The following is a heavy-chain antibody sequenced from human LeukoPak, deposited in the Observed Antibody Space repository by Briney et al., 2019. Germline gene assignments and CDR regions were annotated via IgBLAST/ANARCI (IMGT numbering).Heavy chain of an antibody. J-gene: IGHJ4*02. V-gene: IGHV3-53*01. Sequence: PAGGSLRLSCTTSGFTFNNNYLAWVRQAPGKGLEWVSFIYSDHTTYYADSVKGRFTISRDNSKNTLYLQMNSLRAEDTAVYYCAKDRMGGGNSGRGDYWGQGTLVTVSS. D-gene: IGHD4-23*01. CDR3: AKDRMGGGNSGRGDY. CDR1: GFTFNNNY. CDR2: IYSDHTT.